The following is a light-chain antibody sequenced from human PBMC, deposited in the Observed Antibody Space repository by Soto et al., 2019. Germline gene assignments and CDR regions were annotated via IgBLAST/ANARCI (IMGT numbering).Light chain of an antibody. V-gene: IGKV1-5*01. J-gene: IGKJ1*01. Sequence: EIQMTQSPSSLSASVGDRVTITCRASQNINIYLSWYQQKPGTAPKVLIYHASNLQSGVPSRFSGSGSGTEFTLTISSLQPDDFATYYCQQYNSYSFGQGTKV. CDR3: QQYNSYS. CDR2: HAS. CDR1: QNINIY.